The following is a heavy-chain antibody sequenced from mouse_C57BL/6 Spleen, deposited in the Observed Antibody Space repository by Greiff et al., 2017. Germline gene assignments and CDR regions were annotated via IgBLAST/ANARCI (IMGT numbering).Heavy chain of an antibody. CDR1: GYSITSGYY. CDR2: ISYDGSN. V-gene: IGHV3-6*01. J-gene: IGHJ1*03. Sequence: EESGPGLVKPSQSLSLTCSVTGYSITSGYYWNWIRQFPGNKLEWMGYISYDGSNNYNPSLKNRISITRDTSKNQFFLKLNSVTTEDTATYYCAREGEWLRRTWYFDVWGTGTTVTVSS. D-gene: IGHD2-2*01. CDR3: AREGEWLRRTWYFDV.